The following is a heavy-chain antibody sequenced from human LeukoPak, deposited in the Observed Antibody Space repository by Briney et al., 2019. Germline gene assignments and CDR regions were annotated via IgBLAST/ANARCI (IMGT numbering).Heavy chain of an antibody. J-gene: IGHJ4*02. CDR3: ARQFDY. CDR2: IYFSGTT. V-gene: IGHV4-61*02. CDR1: GAYISSDTYY. Sequence: SETLSLTCTVSGAYISSDTYYWSWIRQPAGKVLEWIGRIYFSGTTNYNPALRSRVTISLDTSKNQFSLKLPSVSAADTAVYYCARQFDYWGQGTLVTVSS.